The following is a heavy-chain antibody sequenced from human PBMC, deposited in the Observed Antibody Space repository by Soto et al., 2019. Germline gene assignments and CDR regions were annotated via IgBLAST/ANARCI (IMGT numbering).Heavy chain of an antibody. J-gene: IGHJ6*02. V-gene: IGHV1-69*13. CDR2: IIPIFGTA. Sequence: SVKLSCEASGSTSSSYPISWVRQAPGQGREWMGGIIPIFGTANYAQKFQGRVTITADESTSTAYMELSSLRSEDTAVYYCASNYYYYYGMDVWGQGTTVTVSS. CDR3: ASNYYYYYGMDV. CDR1: GSTSSSYP.